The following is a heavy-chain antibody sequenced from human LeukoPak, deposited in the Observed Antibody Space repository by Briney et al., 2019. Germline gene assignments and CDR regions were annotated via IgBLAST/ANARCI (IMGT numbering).Heavy chain of an antibody. J-gene: IGHJ3*02. CDR3: ARKFTGHDILTGYYSEAFDI. CDR1: GFTFSSYS. Sequence: GGSLRLSCAASGFTFSSYSMNWVRQAPGKGLEWVSSISSSSSYIYYADSVKGRFTISRDNAKNSLYLQMNSLRAEDTAVYYCARKFTGHDILTGYYSEAFDIWGQGTMVTVSS. D-gene: IGHD3-9*01. CDR2: ISSSSSYI. V-gene: IGHV3-21*01.